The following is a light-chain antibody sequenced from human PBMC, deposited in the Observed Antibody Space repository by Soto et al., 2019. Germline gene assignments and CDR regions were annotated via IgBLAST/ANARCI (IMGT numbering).Light chain of an antibody. CDR1: SSDVGGYNY. V-gene: IGLV2-14*01. CDR2: EVS. J-gene: IGLJ1*01. Sequence: QSALTQPVSVSGSPGQSITISCTGTSSDVGGYNYVSWYQQYPGKAPKLMIYEVSNRPSGVSIRFSGYKSGNMASLTISGLQAEDEADYYCSSYTTSSTRVFGTGTKLTVL. CDR3: SSYTTSSTRV.